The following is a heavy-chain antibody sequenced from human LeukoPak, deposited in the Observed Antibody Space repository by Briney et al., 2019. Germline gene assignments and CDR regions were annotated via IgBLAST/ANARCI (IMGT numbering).Heavy chain of an antibody. CDR2: INPNNGGT. CDR1: GYTFTGYY. D-gene: IGHD6-19*01. CDR3: ASPLAADNWFDP. J-gene: IGHJ5*02. V-gene: IGHV1-2*02. Sequence: GASVKVSCKASGYTFTGYYMHWVRQAPGQGLEWMGWINPNNGGTKYAQKFQGRVTMTRDTSISTAYMELSRLTSDDTAVYYCASPLAADNWFDPWGQGSLVTVSS.